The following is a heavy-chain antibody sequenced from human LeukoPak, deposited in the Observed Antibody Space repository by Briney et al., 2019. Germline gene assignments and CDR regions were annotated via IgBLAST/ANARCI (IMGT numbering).Heavy chain of an antibody. J-gene: IGHJ6*02. D-gene: IGHD3-10*01. Sequence: GGSLRLSCAASGFTFSSYAMSWVRQAPGKGLEWVSGISGNGGSTYYADSVKGRFTISRDNSKNTLYLQMNSLRAEDTAVYYCAKRSRRLTIVRGVPREDVWGQGTTVTVSS. CDR3: AKRSRRLTIVRGVPREDV. CDR2: ISGNGGST. CDR1: GFTFSSYA. V-gene: IGHV3-23*01.